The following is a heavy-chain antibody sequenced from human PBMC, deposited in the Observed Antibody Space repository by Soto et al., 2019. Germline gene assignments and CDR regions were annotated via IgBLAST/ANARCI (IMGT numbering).Heavy chain of an antibody. CDR1: SGSISSSNW. Sequence: PSEALSLTCAVSSGSISSSNWWSWVRQPPGKGLEWIGEIYHSGSTNYNPSLKSRVTISVDKSKNQFSPKLSSVTAADTAAYYCARGVTMVRGVIKVFDYWGQGTLVTVSS. CDR3: ARGVTMVRGVIKVFDY. J-gene: IGHJ4*02. CDR2: IYHSGST. D-gene: IGHD3-10*01. V-gene: IGHV4-4*02.